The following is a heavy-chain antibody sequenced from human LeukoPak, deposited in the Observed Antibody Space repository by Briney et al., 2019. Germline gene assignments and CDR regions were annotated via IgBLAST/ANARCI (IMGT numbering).Heavy chain of an antibody. Sequence: GGSLRLSCAASGFTFSSYAMSWVRQDPGEGLEWVSGISGSGGSTYYADTVKGRFTISRDNSKNTLYLQMNSLRAEDTAVYYSAKETGYSGYYYCDYWGQGTLVTVSS. CDR2: ISGSGGST. J-gene: IGHJ4*02. D-gene: IGHD5-12*01. CDR3: AKETGYSGYYYCDY. CDR1: GFTFSSYA. V-gene: IGHV3-23*01.